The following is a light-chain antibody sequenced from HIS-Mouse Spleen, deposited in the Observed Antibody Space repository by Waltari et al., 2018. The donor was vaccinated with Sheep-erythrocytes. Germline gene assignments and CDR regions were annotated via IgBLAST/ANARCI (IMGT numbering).Light chain of an antibody. CDR2: WAS. CDR3: QQYYSTLT. J-gene: IGKJ4*01. CDR1: QSVLYSSHNKNY. V-gene: IGKV4-1*01. Sequence: DIVMTQSPDSLAVSLGERATINCKSSQSVLYSSHNKNYLAWYQQKPGQPPKLLIYWASTRESGVPDRFSGSGSGTDLTLTISSLQAEDVAVYYCQQYYSTLTFGGGTKVEIK.